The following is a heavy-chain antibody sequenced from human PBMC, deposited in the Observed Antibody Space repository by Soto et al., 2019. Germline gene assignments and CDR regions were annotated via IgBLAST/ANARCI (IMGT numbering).Heavy chain of an antibody. CDR1: GGSLSDQW. CDR2: VFLADSDA. Sequence: PGKSLKISCKASGGSLSDQWIGWVRHTPDKGLEWIGFVFLADSDARYSPAFQGQVTMTADRSSTYLQWSSLKASDTAMYYCARGLRVASGSYGGYWGPGTSVTVSS. J-gene: IGHJ4*02. CDR3: ARGLRVASGSYGGY. D-gene: IGHD1-26*01. V-gene: IGHV5-51*03.